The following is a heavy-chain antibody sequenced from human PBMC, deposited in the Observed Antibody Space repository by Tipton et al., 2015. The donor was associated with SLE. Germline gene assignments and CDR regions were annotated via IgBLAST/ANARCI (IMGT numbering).Heavy chain of an antibody. CDR2: IYYSGTT. D-gene: IGHD3-10*01. V-gene: IGHV4-59*01. CDR3: ARDSSGLGYYWFDP. Sequence: TLSLTCTVSGASFSSYYWTWIRQSPGKGLERIGYIYYSGTTKYNPSLKSRVTISIDTSKNQFSLKLSSVTVEDTAVYYCARDSSGLGYYWFDPWGQGTLVTVSS. CDR1: GASFSSYY. J-gene: IGHJ5*02.